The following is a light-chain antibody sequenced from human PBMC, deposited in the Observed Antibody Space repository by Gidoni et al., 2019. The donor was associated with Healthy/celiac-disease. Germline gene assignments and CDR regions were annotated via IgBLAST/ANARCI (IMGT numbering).Light chain of an antibody. CDR2: DAS. V-gene: IGKV1-33*01. CDR3: QQYDNLLIT. J-gene: IGKJ5*01. CDR1: QDISNY. Sequence: DIQMTQSPASLSASVGDRVTITCQASQDISNYLNWYQQKPGKAPKLLIYDASNLETGVPSRFSGSGSGTDFTFTIRSLQPEAIATYYCQQYDNLLITFXQXTRLEIK.